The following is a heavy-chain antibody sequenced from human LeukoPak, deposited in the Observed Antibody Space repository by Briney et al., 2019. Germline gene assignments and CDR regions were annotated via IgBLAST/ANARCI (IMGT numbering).Heavy chain of an antibody. Sequence: GGSLRLSCAASGFTFSSYSMNWVRQAPGKGLEWVSYISTSGSTIYYADSVKGRFTISRDNAKYSLYLQMNSLRVEDTAVYYCARGGLGSWTFDSWGQGTLVTVSS. CDR1: GFTFSSYS. CDR2: ISTSGSTI. D-gene: IGHD1-26*01. J-gene: IGHJ4*02. V-gene: IGHV3-48*04. CDR3: ARGGLGSWTFDS.